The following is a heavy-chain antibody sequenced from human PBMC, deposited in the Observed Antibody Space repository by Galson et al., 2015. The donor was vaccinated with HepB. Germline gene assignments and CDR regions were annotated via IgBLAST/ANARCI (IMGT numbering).Heavy chain of an antibody. CDR2: ISSSSSYT. J-gene: IGHJ4*02. CDR1: GFTFSDYY. CDR3: ARLWFGELLYREHPFDY. D-gene: IGHD3-10*01. V-gene: IGHV3-11*06. Sequence: SLRLSCAASGFTFSDYYMSWIRQAPGKGLEWVSYISSSSSYTNYADSVKGRFTISRDNAKNSLYLQMNSLRAEDTAVYYCARLWFGELLYREHPFDYWGQGTLVTVSS.